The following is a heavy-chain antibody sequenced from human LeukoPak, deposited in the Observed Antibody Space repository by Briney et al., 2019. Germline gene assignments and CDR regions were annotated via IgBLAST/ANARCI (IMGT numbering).Heavy chain of an antibody. CDR3: VKGATKISCRPAD. CDR1: GFTFSNYS. V-gene: IGHV3-23*01. J-gene: IGHJ4*02. D-gene: IGHD6-6*01. CDR2: TSDSGGST. Sequence: GGSLRLSCAASGFTFSNYSMSWVRQPPGEGLEWVSDTSDSGGSTYYADSVKGRFSISRENSKNRLYLQMDSLRVEDTAIYYCVKGATKISCRPADWGQGTLVSVSS.